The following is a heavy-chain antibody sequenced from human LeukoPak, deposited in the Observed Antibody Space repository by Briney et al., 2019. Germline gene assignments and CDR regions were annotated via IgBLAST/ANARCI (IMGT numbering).Heavy chain of an antibody. CDR1: GFTFSSFA. CDR3: ATNRTTGGQRFDY. D-gene: IGHD1-1*01. V-gene: IGHV3-23*01. Sequence: PGGSPRLSCTASGFTFSSFAMSSVRQAPGEGVDWVSAISGSGDSTSYAHSVRGRFIISRDTSKNTLYLQMDSRRAEDTAVYYCATNRTTGGQRFDYWGQGTLVTVSS. J-gene: IGHJ4*02. CDR2: ISGSGDST.